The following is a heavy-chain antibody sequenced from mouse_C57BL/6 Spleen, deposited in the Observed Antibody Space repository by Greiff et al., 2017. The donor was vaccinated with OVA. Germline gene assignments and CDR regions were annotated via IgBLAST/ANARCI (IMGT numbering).Heavy chain of an antibody. Sequence: VQLQQSGAELARPGDSVKLSCKASGYTFTSYGISWVKQRTGQGLEWIGEIYPRSGSTYYNEKFTGKATLTADKSSSTAYMELRSLTSEDSAVYFCARRDYGSSYNAMDYWGQGTSVTVSS. CDR1: GYTFTSYG. CDR2: IYPRSGST. J-gene: IGHJ4*01. D-gene: IGHD1-1*01. V-gene: IGHV1-81*01. CDR3: ARRDYGSSYNAMDY.